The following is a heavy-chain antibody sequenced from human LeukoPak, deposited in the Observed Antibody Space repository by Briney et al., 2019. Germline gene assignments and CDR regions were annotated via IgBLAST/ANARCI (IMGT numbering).Heavy chain of an antibody. CDR2: IYYSGST. J-gene: IGHJ4*02. CDR1: GGSISSYY. CDR3: ARGEDSSSWYDY. Sequence: KTSETLSLTCTVSGGSISSYYWSWIRQPPGKGLEWIGYIYYSGSTNYNPSLKSRVTISVDTSKNQFSLKLSSVTAADTAVYYCARGEDSSSWYDYRGQGTLVTVSS. V-gene: IGHV4-59*01. D-gene: IGHD6-13*01.